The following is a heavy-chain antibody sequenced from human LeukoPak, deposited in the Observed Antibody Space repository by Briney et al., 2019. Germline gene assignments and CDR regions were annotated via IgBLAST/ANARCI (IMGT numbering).Heavy chain of an antibody. D-gene: IGHD2-2*02. Sequence: ASVKVSCKASGYTFTSYYMHWVRQAPGQGLEWMGIINPSGGSTSYAQKFQGRVTMTRDTSTSTVYIELSSLRSEDTAVYYCARGRRGTSCYRCALDYWGLGTLVTVSS. J-gene: IGHJ4*02. V-gene: IGHV1-46*03. CDR1: GYTFTSYY. CDR2: INPSGGST. CDR3: ARGRRGTSCYRCALDY.